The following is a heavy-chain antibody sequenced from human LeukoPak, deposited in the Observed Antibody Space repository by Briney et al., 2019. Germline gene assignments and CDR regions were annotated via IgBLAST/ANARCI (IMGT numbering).Heavy chain of an antibody. Sequence: SETLSLTCAVSDDSFSSHYWTWIRQPPGKGLEWIGYISYIGTTNYNPSLKSRVTLSIDTSKNQFFLKLRSVTAADTAVYYCARDLVTVTKGFDIWGQGTMVSVSS. J-gene: IGHJ3*02. D-gene: IGHD4-17*01. CDR1: DDSFSSHY. CDR3: ARDLVTVTKGFDI. CDR2: ISYIGTT. V-gene: IGHV4-59*11.